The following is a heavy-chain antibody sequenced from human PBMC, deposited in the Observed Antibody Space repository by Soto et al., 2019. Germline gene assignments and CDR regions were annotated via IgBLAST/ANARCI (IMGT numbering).Heavy chain of an antibody. J-gene: IGHJ4*02. V-gene: IGHV3-64D*06. CDR1: GFTFSTYA. D-gene: IGHD1-26*01. Sequence: GGSLRLSCSASGFTFSTYAMHWVRQAPGKGLEYVSAISSNGDSTYNADSVKGRFTISRDNSKNTLYLQMSSLRPEDTAVYYCVKGGIIVGTRSLDYWGQGTLVTVSS. CDR3: VKGGIIVGTRSLDY. CDR2: ISSNGDST.